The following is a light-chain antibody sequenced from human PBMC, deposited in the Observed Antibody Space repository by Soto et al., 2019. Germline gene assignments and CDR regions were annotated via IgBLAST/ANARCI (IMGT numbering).Light chain of an antibody. CDR1: QSVSTH. CDR3: QHGYGNALT. Sequence: DIQMTQSPSSLSASVGDRVTITCRASQSVSTHLNWYQQRPGTAPKLLIYGASSLESGVPSRFSGSGSGTDFTLTISSLEAEDFATYYCQHGYGNALTFGGGTKVESK. J-gene: IGKJ4*01. V-gene: IGKV1-39*01. CDR2: GAS.